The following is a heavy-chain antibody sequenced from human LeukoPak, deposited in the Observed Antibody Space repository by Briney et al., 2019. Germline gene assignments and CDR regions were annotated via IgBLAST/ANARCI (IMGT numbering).Heavy chain of an antibody. V-gene: IGHV1-8*01. J-gene: IGHJ4*02. CDR1: GYTFTSYD. CDR3: ARSLITMVRGVIGY. D-gene: IGHD3-10*01. Sequence: ASVKVSCKASGYTFTSYDINWVRQATGQGLEWMGWMNPNSGNTGYAQKFQGRVTMTRNTSISTAYMELSSLRSEDTAVCYCARSLITMVRGVIGYWGQGTLVTVSS. CDR2: MNPNSGNT.